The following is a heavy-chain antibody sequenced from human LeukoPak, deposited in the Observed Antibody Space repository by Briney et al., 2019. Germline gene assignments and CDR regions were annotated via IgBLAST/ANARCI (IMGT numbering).Heavy chain of an antibody. D-gene: IGHD3-22*01. Sequence: SETLSLTCTVSGGSISSYYWSWIRQPAGKGLEWIGRIYTSGSTNYIPSLKSRVTMSVDTSKNQFSLKLSSVTAADTAVYYCARGENYYDSSGFYYVNALDIWGRGTMVTVS. V-gene: IGHV4-4*07. CDR2: IYTSGST. J-gene: IGHJ3*02. CDR1: GGSISSYY. CDR3: ARGENYYDSSGFYYVNALDI.